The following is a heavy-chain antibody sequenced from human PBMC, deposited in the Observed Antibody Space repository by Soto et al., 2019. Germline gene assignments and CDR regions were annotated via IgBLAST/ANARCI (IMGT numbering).Heavy chain of an antibody. V-gene: IGHV3-23*01. Sequence: GGSLRLSCAASGFSFSSYAMCWVRQAPGLGLGWVSAISGSGACSYSADSVKGRFTFSRDNSKNTLYLQLYSLRAEGTAVSYCATGRGYDPGYCQHWGQGTRGTAPQ. J-gene: IGHJ1*01. CDR2: ISGSGACS. CDR3: ATGRGYDPGYCQH. CDR1: GFSFSSYA. D-gene: IGHD3-22*01.